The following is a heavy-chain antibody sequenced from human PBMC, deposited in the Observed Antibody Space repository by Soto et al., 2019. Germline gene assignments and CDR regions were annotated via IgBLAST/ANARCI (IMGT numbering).Heavy chain of an antibody. J-gene: IGHJ3*02. CDR3: ANPYDWVPGRPAFDI. CDR2: ISYDGSNK. CDR1: GFNFRSYS. V-gene: IGHV3-30*18. Sequence: PGGSMRLSCTASGFNFRSYSMNWVRQDPGKGLEWVAVISYDGSNKYYADSVKGRFTISRDNSKNTLYLQMNSLRAEDTAVYYCANPYDWVPGRPAFDIWGQGTMVTVSS. D-gene: IGHD3-16*01.